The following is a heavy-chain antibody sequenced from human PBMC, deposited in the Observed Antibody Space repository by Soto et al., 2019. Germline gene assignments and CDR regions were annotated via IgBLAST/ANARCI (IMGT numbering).Heavy chain of an antibody. J-gene: IGHJ5*02. Sequence: QVQLQQWGAGLLKPSETLSLTCAVYGGSFSGYYWSWIRQPPGKGLEWIGEINHSGSTNYNPSLKSRGTISVDTSKNQFSLKLSSVTAADTAVYYCAPHGGNSESPPGPWGQGTLVTVSS. CDR2: INHSGST. D-gene: IGHD2-21*02. CDR3: APHGGNSESPPGP. V-gene: IGHV4-34*01. CDR1: GGSFSGYY.